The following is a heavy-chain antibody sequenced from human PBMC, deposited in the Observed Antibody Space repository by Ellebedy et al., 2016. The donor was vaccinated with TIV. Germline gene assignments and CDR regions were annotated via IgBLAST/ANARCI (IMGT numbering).Heavy chain of an antibody. Sequence: SETLSLXXTVSGGSISSYYWSWIRQPPGKGLEWIGYIYYSGSTNYNPSLKSRVTISVDTSKNQFSLKLSSVTAADTAVYYCARILGASTMGLDIWGQGTMVTVSS. V-gene: IGHV4-59*01. CDR1: GGSISSYY. CDR3: ARILGASTMGLDI. D-gene: IGHD1-26*01. J-gene: IGHJ3*02. CDR2: IYYSGST.